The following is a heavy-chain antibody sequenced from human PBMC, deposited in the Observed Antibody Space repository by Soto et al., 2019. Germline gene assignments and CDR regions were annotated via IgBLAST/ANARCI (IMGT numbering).Heavy chain of an antibody. CDR3: AIDIGDYYGSGSYPSGIDY. D-gene: IGHD3-10*01. J-gene: IGHJ4*02. CDR2: ISYDGSNK. CDR1: GFTFSSFA. V-gene: IGHV3-30-3*01. Sequence: QVQLVESGGGVVQPGRSLRLSCAASGFTFSSFAFHWVRQAPGKGLEWVAVISYDGSNKYYADSVKGRFTISRDNSKNTLYLQMNSLRADDTSVYYCAIDIGDYYGSGSYPSGIDYWGQGTLVTVSS.